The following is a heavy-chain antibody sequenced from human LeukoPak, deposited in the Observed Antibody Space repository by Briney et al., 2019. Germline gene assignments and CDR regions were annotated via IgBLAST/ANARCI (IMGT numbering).Heavy chain of an antibody. V-gene: IGHV4-59*01. CDR3: ARGQNDYGGMVFDY. D-gene: IGHD4/OR15-4a*01. Sequence: PSETLSLTCTVSGDSISRYYWGWIRQAPGEGLESFGFISYSGYASYNPSLKSRVTLSRDTSKNQFSLRLSSVTAADTAVYFCARGQNDYGGMVFDYWGQGILVTVSS. CDR1: GDSISRYY. J-gene: IGHJ4*02. CDR2: ISYSGYA.